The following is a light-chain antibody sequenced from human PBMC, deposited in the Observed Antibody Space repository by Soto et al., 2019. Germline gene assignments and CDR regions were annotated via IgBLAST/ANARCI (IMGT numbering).Light chain of an antibody. CDR3: TSHTTSTTLPVV. CDR1: SSDVGGYNY. V-gene: IGLV2-14*01. Sequence: QSALTQPASVSGSPGQSITISCTGTSSDVGGYNYVSWYQQHPGKAPKLMIFEVSNRPSGVSNRFSGSKSANTASLTISGLQAEDEAHYYCTSHTTSTTLPVVFGGGTKVTVL. J-gene: IGLJ2*01. CDR2: EVS.